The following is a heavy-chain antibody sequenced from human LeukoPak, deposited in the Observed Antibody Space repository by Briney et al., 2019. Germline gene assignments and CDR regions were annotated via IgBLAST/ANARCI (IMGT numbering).Heavy chain of an antibody. CDR3: ARDWEGYCVSTSCPAFDS. Sequence: SVKVSCKASGYTFTAHFIHWVRQAPGQGLEWMGRIIPVLGIPTYAQNFQGRLTITADKSTSTAYMELSSLRSEDTAIYYCARDWEGYCVSTSCPAFDSWGQGTLVTVSS. D-gene: IGHD2-2*01. J-gene: IGHJ4*02. V-gene: IGHV1-69*04. CDR1: GYTFTAHF. CDR2: IIPVLGIP.